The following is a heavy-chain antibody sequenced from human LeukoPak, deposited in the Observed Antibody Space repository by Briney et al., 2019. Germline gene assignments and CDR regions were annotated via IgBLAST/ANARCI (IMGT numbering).Heavy chain of an antibody. Sequence: SETLSLTCAVYGGSLSGYSWSWIRQPPGKGLEWIGSIYYSGSTYYNPSLKSRVTISVDTSKNQFSLKLNSVTATDTAVYYCARHYGPWGQGTLVTVSS. CDR1: GGSLSGYS. D-gene: IGHD3-10*01. V-gene: IGHV4-39*01. CDR2: IYYSGST. J-gene: IGHJ4*02. CDR3: ARHYGP.